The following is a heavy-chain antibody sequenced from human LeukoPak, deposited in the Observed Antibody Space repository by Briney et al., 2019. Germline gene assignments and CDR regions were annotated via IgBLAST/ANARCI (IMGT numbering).Heavy chain of an antibody. CDR1: GFTFADYA. V-gene: IGHV3-9*01. J-gene: IGHJ4*02. CDR3: AKDVLPFYYDSSGYGFDY. Sequence: GGSLRLSCAASGFTFADYAMHWVRQTPGKGLEWVSGISWNSGNIDYADSVKGRFTISRDNAKNSLYLQMNSLRAEDTALYYCAKDVLPFYYDSSGYGFDYWGQGTLVTVSS. D-gene: IGHD3-22*01. CDR2: ISWNSGNI.